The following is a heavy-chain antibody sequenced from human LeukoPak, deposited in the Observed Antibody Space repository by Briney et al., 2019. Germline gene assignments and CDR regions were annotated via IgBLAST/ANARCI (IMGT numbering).Heavy chain of an antibody. V-gene: IGHV3-30*18. CDR1: GFTFSYYG. Sequence: GGSLRLSCAASGFTFSYYGMHWVRQAPGKGLEWVAIISNDGSNKNYADSVKGRFTISRDNSKNTLFLQMNSLRAEDTAVYYCAKDLRGYGDYTCTFDIWGQGTTVTISS. CDR3: AKDLRGYGDYTCTFDI. CDR2: ISNDGSNK. D-gene: IGHD4-17*01. J-gene: IGHJ3*02.